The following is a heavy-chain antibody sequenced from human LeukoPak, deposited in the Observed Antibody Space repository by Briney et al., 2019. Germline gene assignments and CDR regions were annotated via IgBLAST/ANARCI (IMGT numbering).Heavy chain of an antibody. V-gene: IGHV1-2*06. CDR2: INPNHGGT. CDR3: AGEDNSSGYRPFDI. Sequence: GASVKVSCKASGYTFTGYYIHWVRQAPGQGLDWMGRINPNHGGTNYAQKFQGRVTMTRDMSMSTAYMELSRLRSDDTAVYCCAGEDNSSGYRPFDIWGQGTMVTVPS. CDR1: GYTFTGYY. D-gene: IGHD3-22*01. J-gene: IGHJ3*02.